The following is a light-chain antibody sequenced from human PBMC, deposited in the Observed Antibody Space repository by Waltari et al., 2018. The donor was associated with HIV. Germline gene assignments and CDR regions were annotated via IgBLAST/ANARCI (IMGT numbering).Light chain of an antibody. CDR3: AAWDDSLNGRV. CDR1: SSNIGSNT. Sequence: TISCSGSSSNIGSNTVNWYQQLPGTAPKLLIYSNNQRPSGVPDRFSGSKSGTSASLAISGLQSEDEADYYCAAWDDSLNGRVFGGGTKLTVL. V-gene: IGLV1-44*01. J-gene: IGLJ3*02. CDR2: SNN.